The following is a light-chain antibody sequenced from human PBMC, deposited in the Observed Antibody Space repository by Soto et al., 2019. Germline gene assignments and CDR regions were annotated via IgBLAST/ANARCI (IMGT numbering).Light chain of an antibody. CDR1: QSVGSK. CDR3: QQYNSRPPLT. J-gene: IGKJ5*01. Sequence: EIVMTNSPDTLCGSPGERASLSCRASQSVGSKLAWYQQKPGQAPRLLIYGASTRATAIPARFSGSGSGTEFTLTISSLQSEDFAVYYCQQYNSRPPLTVGQGTRLE. CDR2: GAS. V-gene: IGKV3-15*01.